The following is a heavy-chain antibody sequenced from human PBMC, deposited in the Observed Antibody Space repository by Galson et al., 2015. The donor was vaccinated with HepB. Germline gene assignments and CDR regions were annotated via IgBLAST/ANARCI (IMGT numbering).Heavy chain of an antibody. CDR2: IGGHGNDA. Sequence: SLRLSCAASGFIFSNFAMHWVRQAPGKGLEYVSTIGGHGNDAYYADSVKGRFSISKDNSKNTLYLQMSSLRVEDTAVYYCIRDYYGMDVWGQGTMVTVSS. CDR3: IRDYYGMDV. J-gene: IGHJ6*02. V-gene: IGHV3-64D*06. CDR1: GFIFSNFA.